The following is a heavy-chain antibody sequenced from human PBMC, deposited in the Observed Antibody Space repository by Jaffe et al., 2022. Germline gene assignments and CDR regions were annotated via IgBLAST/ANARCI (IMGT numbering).Heavy chain of an antibody. CDR3: AKGKRGLRFLEWRFDY. CDR2: IRYDGSNK. V-gene: IGHV3-30*02. CDR1: GFTFSSYG. J-gene: IGHJ4*02. D-gene: IGHD3-3*01. Sequence: QVQLVESGGGVVQPGGSLRLSCAASGFTFSSYGMHWVRQAPGKGLEWVAFIRYDGSNKYYADSVKGRFTISRDNSKNTLYLQMNSLRAEDTAVYYCAKGKRGLRFLEWRFDYWGQGTLVTVSS.